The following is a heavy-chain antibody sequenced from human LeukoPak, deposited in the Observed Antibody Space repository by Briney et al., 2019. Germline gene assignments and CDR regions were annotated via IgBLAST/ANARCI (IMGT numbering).Heavy chain of an antibody. Sequence: GXSLRLSCAASGFTFSSYSMNWVRQAPGKGREWISYISSGSSTIYYADSVKGRFTVSRDNAKNSLYLQMNSLRAEDTAAYYCAREGNWNDVHWGQGTLVTVSS. CDR3: AREGNWNDVH. D-gene: IGHD1-20*01. CDR1: GFTFSSYS. J-gene: IGHJ4*02. V-gene: IGHV3-48*01. CDR2: ISSGSSTI.